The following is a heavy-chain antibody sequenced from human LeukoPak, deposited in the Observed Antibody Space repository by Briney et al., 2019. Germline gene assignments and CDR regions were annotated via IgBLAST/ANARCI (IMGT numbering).Heavy chain of an antibody. CDR2: INPSDGST. Sequence: GASVKVSCKASGYTFTSYYMHWVRQAPGQGLEWLGIINPSDGSTTYAQKIQGRVTMTRDTSTSTVYMVLSSLRSEDTAVYCCARVLDRWSGYFDYWGQGTLVTVSS. V-gene: IGHV1-46*01. CDR1: GYTFTSYY. J-gene: IGHJ4*02. D-gene: IGHD3-3*01. CDR3: ARVLDRWSGYFDY.